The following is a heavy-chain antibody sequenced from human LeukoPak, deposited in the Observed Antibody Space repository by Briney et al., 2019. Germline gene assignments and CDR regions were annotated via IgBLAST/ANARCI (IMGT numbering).Heavy chain of an antibody. CDR2: FYETGKT. CDR1: GFTFATYA. CDR3: AKRGAGSGGLHY. D-gene: IGHD6-19*01. V-gene: IGHV3-23*01. Sequence: GGSLRLSCAASGFTFATYAISWVRQAPGKGLEWVSTFYETGKTDHADSVKGRLTISRDTSKNTLYLQMNSLRAEDTATYYCAKRGAGSGGLHYWGQGTLVTVSS. J-gene: IGHJ4*02.